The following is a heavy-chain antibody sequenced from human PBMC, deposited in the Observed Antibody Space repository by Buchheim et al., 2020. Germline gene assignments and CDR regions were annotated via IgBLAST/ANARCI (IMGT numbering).Heavy chain of an antibody. CDR2: IIPILGIA. D-gene: IGHD1-1*01. CDR1: GYTFTSYY. V-gene: IGHV1-69*09. Sequence: QVQLVQSGAEVKKPGASVKVSCKASGYTFTSYYMHWVRQAPGQGLEWMGRIIPILGIANYAQKFQGRVTITADKSTSTAYMELSSLRSENTAVYYCARDLLPGTRADPWGQGTL. CDR3: ARDLLPGTRADP. J-gene: IGHJ5*02.